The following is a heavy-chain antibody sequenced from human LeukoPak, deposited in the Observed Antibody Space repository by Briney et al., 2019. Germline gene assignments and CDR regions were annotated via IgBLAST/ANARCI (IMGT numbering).Heavy chain of an antibody. V-gene: IGHV4-59*01. CDR1: GGSISSYY. D-gene: IGHD3-22*01. J-gene: IGHJ3*02. CDR3: ASNYYDSSGYYHDAFDI. CDR2: IYYSGST. Sequence: PSETLSLTCTVSGGSISSYYWSWIRQPPGKGLEWIGYIYYSGSTNYNPSLKSRVTISVDTSKNQFSLKLSSVTAADTAVYYCASNYYDSSGYYHDAFDIWGQGTTVTVSS.